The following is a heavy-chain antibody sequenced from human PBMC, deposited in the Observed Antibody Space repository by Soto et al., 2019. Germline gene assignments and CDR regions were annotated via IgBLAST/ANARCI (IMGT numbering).Heavy chain of an antibody. CDR2: IRSGADNYAT. Sequence: GGSLRLSCASSGFSFSGSSMHWVRQASGKGLEWVGRIRSGADNYATAYTASMKGRFIISRDDSKNTAYLQMNSLKTEDTAVYYCTRLSTNAPYDACDIWGQGTMVTVSS. J-gene: IGHJ3*02. CDR3: TRLSTNAPYDACDI. V-gene: IGHV3-73*01. D-gene: IGHD2-8*01. CDR1: GFSFSGSS.